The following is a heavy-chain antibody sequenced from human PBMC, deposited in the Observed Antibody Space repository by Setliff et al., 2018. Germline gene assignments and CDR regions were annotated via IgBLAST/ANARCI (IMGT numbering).Heavy chain of an antibody. CDR2: IYHSGST. Sequence: LSLTCAVYGGSFSDYYWSWIRQPPGKGLEWIGSIYHSGSTYYNPSLKSRVTISVDTSKNQFYLKLSSVTAADTAVYYCAREVGATYYYYYYGMDVWGQGTTVTVSS. V-gene: IGHV4-34*01. D-gene: IGHD1-26*01. CDR1: GGSFSDYY. CDR3: AREVGATYYYYYYGMDV. J-gene: IGHJ6*02.